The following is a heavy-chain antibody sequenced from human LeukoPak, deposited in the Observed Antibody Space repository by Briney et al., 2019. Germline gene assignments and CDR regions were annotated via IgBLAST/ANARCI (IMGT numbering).Heavy chain of an antibody. J-gene: IGHJ4*02. D-gene: IGHD6-13*01. CDR1: GYTFTGYY. CDR2: INPNSGGT. CDR3: ARGGSSSRRDYFDY. V-gene: IGHV1-2*02. Sequence: ASVKVSRKASGYTFTGYYMHWVRQAPGQGLEWMGWINPNSGGTNYAQKFQGRVTMTRDTSISTAYMELSRLRSDDTAVYYCARGGSSSRRDYFDYWGQGTLVTVSS.